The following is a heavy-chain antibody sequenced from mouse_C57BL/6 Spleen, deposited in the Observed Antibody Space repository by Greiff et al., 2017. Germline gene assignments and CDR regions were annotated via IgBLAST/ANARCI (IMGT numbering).Heavy chain of an antibody. CDR1: GYTFTDYY. J-gene: IGHJ1*03. Sequence: EVPLQQSGPELVKPGASVKISCKASGYTFTDYYMNWVKQSHGKSLEWIGDINPNHGVTSYHQKFKGTATLTVDKSSSTAYMELRSLTSEASAVYYCACPYDGYYPDVWGTGTTVNVSS. CDR2: INPNHGVT. V-gene: IGHV1-26*01. CDR3: ACPYDGYYPDV. D-gene: IGHD2-3*01.